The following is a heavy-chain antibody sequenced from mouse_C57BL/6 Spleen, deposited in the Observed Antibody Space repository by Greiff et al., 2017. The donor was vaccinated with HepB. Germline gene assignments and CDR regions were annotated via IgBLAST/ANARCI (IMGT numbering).Heavy chain of an antibody. CDR3: ARGSYGSEDG. D-gene: IGHD1-1*01. CDR1: GYTFSSSW. Sequence: QVQLQQSGAELVKPGASVKISCKASGYTFSSSWMNWVKQRPGKGLEWIGRIYPGDGYTNYNRKFKGKATLTADKSSSTAYMQLSSLTSEDSAVYFCARGSYGSEDGWGRGTTLTVSS. V-gene: IGHV1-82*01. J-gene: IGHJ2*01. CDR2: IYPGDGYT.